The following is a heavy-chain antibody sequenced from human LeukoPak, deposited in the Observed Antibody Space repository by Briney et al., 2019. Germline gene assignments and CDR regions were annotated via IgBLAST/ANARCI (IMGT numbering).Heavy chain of an antibody. CDR2: IYHSGST. V-gene: IGHV4-39*01. J-gene: IGHJ4*02. CDR1: GGSISSDAYY. Sequence: SETLSLTCTVSGGSISSDAYYWGWIRQPPKKGLEWIGTIYHSGSTYLNPSLRSRLTISVDTSKNQFSLNVNSVTAADTAVYYCARLDGAWGYFDYWGQGTLVTVSS. D-gene: IGHD3-16*01. CDR3: ARLDGAWGYFDY.